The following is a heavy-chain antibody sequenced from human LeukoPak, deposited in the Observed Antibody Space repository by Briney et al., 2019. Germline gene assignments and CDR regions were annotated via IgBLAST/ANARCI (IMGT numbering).Heavy chain of an antibody. Sequence: ASVKVSCKASGYTFTGYYMHWVRQAPGQGLEWMGWINPNNGGTNYAQKFQGRVTITRDTSISTSYMELSRLRSDDTAVYYCARSRRAAAGRDFQHWGQGTLVTVSS. V-gene: IGHV1-2*02. J-gene: IGHJ1*01. CDR2: INPNNGGT. CDR1: GYTFTGYY. D-gene: IGHD6-13*01. CDR3: ARSRRAAAGRDFQH.